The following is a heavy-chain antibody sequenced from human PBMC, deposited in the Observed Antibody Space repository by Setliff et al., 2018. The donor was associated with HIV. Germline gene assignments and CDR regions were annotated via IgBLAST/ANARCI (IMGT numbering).Heavy chain of an antibody. CDR2: INPNSGGT. V-gene: IGHV1-2*02. CDR1: GYTFTGYF. Sequence: GASVKVSCKASGYTFTGYFIHWVRQAPGQGLEWMGWINPNSGGTNYAQKFQGRVTVTRDTSISTAYMELRRLRSDDTAVYYCARGAFVAIPTARHDFDYWGQGALVTVSS. J-gene: IGHJ4*02. CDR3: ARGAFVAIPTARHDFDY. D-gene: IGHD2-2*01.